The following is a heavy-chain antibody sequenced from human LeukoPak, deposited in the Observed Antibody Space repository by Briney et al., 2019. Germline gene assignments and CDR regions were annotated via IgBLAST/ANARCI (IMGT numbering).Heavy chain of an antibody. CDR2: IYYSGTT. D-gene: IGHD6-13*01. J-gene: IGHJ4*02. V-gene: IGHV4-59*08. CDR3: ARSSSWQAHLGY. CDR1: GGSFSGYY. Sequence: SETLSLTCAVYGGSFSGYYWNWIRQPPGKGLEWIGYIYYSGTTKYNPSLESRVTISVETPKNQFSLNLRYVTAADTAVYYCARSSSWQAHLGYWGQGTLVTVSS.